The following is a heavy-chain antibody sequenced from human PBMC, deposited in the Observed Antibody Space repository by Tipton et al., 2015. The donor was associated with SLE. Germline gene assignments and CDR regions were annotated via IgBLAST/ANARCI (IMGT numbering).Heavy chain of an antibody. CDR2: ISYGGSNK. D-gene: IGHD5-18*01. J-gene: IGHJ4*02. V-gene: IGHV3-30-3*01. CDR3: ELEDTAMVSFDY. CDR1: GFTFSSYA. Sequence: SLRLSCAASGFTFSSYAMHWVRQAPGKGLEWVAVISYGGSNKYYADSVKGRFTISRDNSKNTLYLQMNSLRAEDTAVYYCELEDTAMVSFDYWGQGTLVTVSS.